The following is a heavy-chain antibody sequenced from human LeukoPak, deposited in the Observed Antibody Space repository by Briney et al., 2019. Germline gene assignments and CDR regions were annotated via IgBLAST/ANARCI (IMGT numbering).Heavy chain of an antibody. J-gene: IGHJ5*02. V-gene: IGHV3-23*01. CDR2: ISGSGGST. CDR1: GFTFSSYG. CDR3: AKGVVVAASAAFDP. D-gene: IGHD2-15*01. Sequence: GGSLRLSCAASGFTFSSYGMSWVRQAPGKGLEWVSAISGSGGSTYYADSVKGRFTIPRDNSKNTLYLQMNSLRAEDTAVYYCAKGVVVAASAAFDPWGQGTLVTVSS.